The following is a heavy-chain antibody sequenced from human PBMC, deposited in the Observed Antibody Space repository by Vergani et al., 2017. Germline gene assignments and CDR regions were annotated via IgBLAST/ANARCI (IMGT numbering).Heavy chain of an antibody. CDR3: ARAGSGWYRGWFDP. CDR1: GGSISSYY. CDR2: IYYSGST. D-gene: IGHD6-19*01. J-gene: IGHJ5*02. V-gene: IGHV4-59*08. Sequence: QVQLQESGPGLVKPSETLSLTCTVSGGSISSYYWSWIRQPPGKGLEWIGYIYYSGSTNYNPSLKSRVTISVDTSKNQFSLKLSSVTAADTVVYYCARAGSGWYRGWFDPWGQGTLVTVSS.